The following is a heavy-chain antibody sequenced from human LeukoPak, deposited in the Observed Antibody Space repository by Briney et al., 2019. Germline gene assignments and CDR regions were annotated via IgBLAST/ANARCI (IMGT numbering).Heavy chain of an antibody. D-gene: IGHD6-6*01. J-gene: IGHJ4*02. Sequence: GGSLRLSCAASGFTFSSYWMSWVRQAPGKGLEWVSSISSSSSYIYYADSVKGRFTISRDNAKNSLYLQMNSLRAEDAAVYYCARIKGIAARQPFDYWGQGTLVTVSS. CDR2: ISSSSSYI. CDR3: ARIKGIAARQPFDY. V-gene: IGHV3-21*01. CDR1: GFTFSSYW.